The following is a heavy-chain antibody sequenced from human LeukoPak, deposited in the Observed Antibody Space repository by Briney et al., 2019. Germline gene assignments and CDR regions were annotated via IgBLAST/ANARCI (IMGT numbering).Heavy chain of an antibody. V-gene: IGHV3-30*18. CDR1: GFTFSSYG. CDR3: VKDEGGAARGDY. CDR2: ISYDGSNK. D-gene: IGHD6-6*01. Sequence: GGSLRLSCAASGFTFSSYGMHWVRQAPGKGLEWVAVISYDGSNKYYADSVKGRFTISRDNSKNTVHLQMNSLRPEDTGLYYCVKDEGGAARGDYWGQGILVTVSS. J-gene: IGHJ4*02.